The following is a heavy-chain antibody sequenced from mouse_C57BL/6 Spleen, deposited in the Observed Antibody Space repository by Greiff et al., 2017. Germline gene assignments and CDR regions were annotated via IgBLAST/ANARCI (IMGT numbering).Heavy chain of an antibody. CDR3: ARGNYSKRYAMDY. CDR1: GYAFSSSW. V-gene: IGHV1-82*01. J-gene: IGHJ4*01. CDR2: IYPGDGDT. Sequence: VKLQQSGPELVKPGASVKISCKASGYAFSSSWMNWVKQRPGKGLEWIGRIYPGDGDTNYNGKFKGKATLTADKSSSTAYIQLSSLTSEDSAVYVCARGNYSKRYAMDYWGQGTSGTVSS. D-gene: IGHD2-5*01.